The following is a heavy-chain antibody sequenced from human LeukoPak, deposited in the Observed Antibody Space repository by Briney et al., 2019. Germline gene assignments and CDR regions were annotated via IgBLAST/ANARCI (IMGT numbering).Heavy chain of an antibody. V-gene: IGHV3-11*01. Sequence: PGGSLRLSCAASGFTFSDYYMSWLRQAPGKGLECISYISSSGRGRYYEDSVKGRFTISWDNDKYSLYLELNSLRADDTDVYFCARVPFYYDSGSCLDYWGQGTLVTVSS. CDR3: ARVPFYYDSGSCLDY. CDR1: GFTFSDYY. J-gene: IGHJ4*02. D-gene: IGHD3-10*01. CDR2: ISSSGRGR.